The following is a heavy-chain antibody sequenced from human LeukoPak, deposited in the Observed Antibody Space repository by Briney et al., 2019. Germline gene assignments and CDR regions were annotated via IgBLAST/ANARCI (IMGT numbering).Heavy chain of an antibody. CDR2: ISGSGGST. Sequence: QPGGSLRLSCAASGFTFGSDAMSWVRQAPGKGLDWVSAISGSGGSTYYADSVKGRFTISRDNSKNTLYLQMNSLRAEDTAVYYCAKAGANWEYYFDYWGQGTLVTVSS. J-gene: IGHJ4*02. D-gene: IGHD7-27*01. CDR3: AKAGANWEYYFDY. CDR1: GFTFGSDA. V-gene: IGHV3-23*01.